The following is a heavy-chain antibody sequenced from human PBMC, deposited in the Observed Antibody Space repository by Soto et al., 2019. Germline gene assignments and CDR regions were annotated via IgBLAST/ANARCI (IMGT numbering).Heavy chain of an antibody. J-gene: IGHJ4*02. Sequence: WTWIRQHPGQGLEWFGFISYSGSTYYSSSLKGRVAISADTSKNQFSLKLNSVTAADTAVYYCTRGDYWGQGTLVTVSS. V-gene: IGHV4-31*02. CDR2: ISYSGST. CDR3: TRGDY.